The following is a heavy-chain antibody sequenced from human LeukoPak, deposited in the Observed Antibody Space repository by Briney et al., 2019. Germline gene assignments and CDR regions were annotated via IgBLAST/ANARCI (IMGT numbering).Heavy chain of an antibody. CDR3: ARDRSGYTFDD. CDR2: ISATGNYI. V-gene: IGHV3-21*01. Sequence: GGSLRLSCSASGFTFSSYAMHWVRQAPGXGLEWVSSISATGNYIYYADSVKGRFTISRDNAKNSLYLQMNSLRAEDTAVYYCARDRSGYTFDDWGQGTLVTVSS. J-gene: IGHJ4*02. CDR1: GFTFSSYA. D-gene: IGHD5-18*01.